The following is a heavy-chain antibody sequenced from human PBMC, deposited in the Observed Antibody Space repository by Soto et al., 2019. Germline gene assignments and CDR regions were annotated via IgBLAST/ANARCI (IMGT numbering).Heavy chain of an antibody. V-gene: IGHV1-18*01. CDR3: ARDGGIAGIVGATGDACYI. Sequence: QVQLVQSGAEVKKPGASVKVSCKASGYTFTSYGISWVRQAPGHGLAWIPWTSAYNGNTNSPQKLPGRVTMTTDTSRSTAWMGGRGLRSDATALYCCARDGGIAGIVGATGDACYIWGQGTMVTVSS. D-gene: IGHD3-22*01. CDR1: GYTFTSYG. CDR2: TSAYNGNT. J-gene: IGHJ3*02.